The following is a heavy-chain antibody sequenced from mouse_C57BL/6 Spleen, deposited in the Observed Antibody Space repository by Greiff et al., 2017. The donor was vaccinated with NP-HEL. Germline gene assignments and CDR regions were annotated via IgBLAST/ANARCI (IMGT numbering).Heavy chain of an antibody. J-gene: IGHJ1*03. CDR3: ARSSELRRYFDV. Sequence: VKLMESGAELARPGASVKLSCKASGYTFTSYGISWVKQRTGQGLEWIGEIYPRSGNTYYNEKFKGKATLTADKSSSTAYMELRSLTSEDSAVYFCARSSELRRYFDVWGTGTTVTVSS. D-gene: IGHD1-1*01. CDR1: GYTFTSYG. V-gene: IGHV1-81*01. CDR2: IYPRSGNT.